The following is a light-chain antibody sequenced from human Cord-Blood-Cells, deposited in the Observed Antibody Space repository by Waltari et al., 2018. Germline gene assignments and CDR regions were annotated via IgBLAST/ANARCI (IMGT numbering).Light chain of an antibody. CDR1: QGVRSSY. V-gene: IGKV3-20*01. J-gene: IGKJ1*01. CDR3: QQYGSSPWT. CDR2: GSA. Sequence: EIVFQQYPGTLSFSAGDSATLSCRASQGVRSSYFAWYQQKPGQAPSLRIYGSASRATGIPDRFSGSGSGTDFTLTISRLEPEDFAVYYCQQYGSSPWTFGQGTKVEIK.